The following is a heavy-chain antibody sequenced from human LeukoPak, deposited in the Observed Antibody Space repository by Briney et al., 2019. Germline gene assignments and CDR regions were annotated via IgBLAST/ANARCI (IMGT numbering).Heavy chain of an antibody. CDR2: IKQDGSEK. J-gene: IGHJ4*02. D-gene: IGHD6-13*01. CDR3: AKDLRFSAAADY. CDR1: GFTFSSYW. V-gene: IGHV3-7*03. Sequence: GGSLRLSCAASGFTFSSYWMSWVRQAPGKGLEWVANIKQDGSEKYYVDSMKGRFTISRDNAKNSLYLQMNSLRAEDTAVYYCAKDLRFSAAADYWGQGTLVTVSS.